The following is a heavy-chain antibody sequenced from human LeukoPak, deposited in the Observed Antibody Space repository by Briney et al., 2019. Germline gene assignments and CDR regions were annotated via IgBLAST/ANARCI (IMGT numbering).Heavy chain of an antibody. CDR2: FSESSGSA. CDR1: GFTHSSHA. V-gene: IGHV3-23*01. J-gene: IGHJ4*03. Sequence: GGSLTLFCAASGFTHSSHAMSWVRHATGKAVEGILTFSESSGSAHYADSVKGRFTISRDISKNTLYLQMNSLRAEDTAVYYCAREPSRSWWGYFDYWGQGALVTVSS. D-gene: IGHD6-13*01. CDR3: AREPSRSWWGYFDY.